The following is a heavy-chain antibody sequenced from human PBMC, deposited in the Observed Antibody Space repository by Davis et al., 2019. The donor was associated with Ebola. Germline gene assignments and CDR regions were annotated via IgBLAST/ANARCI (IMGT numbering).Heavy chain of an antibody. V-gene: IGHV5-51*01. CDR1: GYSFANYG. D-gene: IGHD4-11*01. Sequence: GESLKISCKGSGYSFANYGIAWVRQMPGKGLEWMGIIYPGDSDTRYSPSFQGQVTISVDKSISTAYLQWSSLKASDSAMYYCARDPDYSSSWYDSWGQGTLVTVSS. CDR3: ARDPDYSSSWYDS. J-gene: IGHJ5*01. CDR2: IYPGDSDT.